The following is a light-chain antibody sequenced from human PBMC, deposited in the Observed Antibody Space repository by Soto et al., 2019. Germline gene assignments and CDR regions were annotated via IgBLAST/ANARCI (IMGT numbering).Light chain of an antibody. J-gene: IGLJ1*01. V-gene: IGLV2-14*01. Sequence: QSVLTQPASVSGFPGQSITISFTGTSSDVGNYNSVSWYQQRPGKAPKFMISDVSDRPAGVSNRFSGSKSGSTATLTISSLQAEDEADYYCGSYTSSRTYVFGTGTKVTVL. CDR2: DVS. CDR3: GSYTSSRTYV. CDR1: SSDVGNYNS.